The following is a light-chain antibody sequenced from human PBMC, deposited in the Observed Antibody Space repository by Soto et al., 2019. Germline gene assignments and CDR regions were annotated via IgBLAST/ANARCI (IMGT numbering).Light chain of an antibody. CDR3: CSSAGTYIPL. V-gene: IGLV2-11*01. Sequence: QSALTQPSSVSGSPGQSVTISCTGTSSDVGAYNFVSWYQHNPGKAPKLMIFDVSARPSGVPDRFSGSKSANTASLTISGLQTEDEADYYCCSSAGTYIPLFGGGTKLTVL. CDR2: DVS. J-gene: IGLJ2*01. CDR1: SSDVGAYNF.